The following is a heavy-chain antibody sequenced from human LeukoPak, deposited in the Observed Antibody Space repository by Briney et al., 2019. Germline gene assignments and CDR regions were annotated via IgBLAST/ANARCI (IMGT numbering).Heavy chain of an antibody. CDR1: GGTFSSYA. Sequence: ASVNVSCKASGGTFSSYAISWVRQAPGQGGEGMGGISTIFGTANYAQKFQGRVTITTAESPRTAYMELSSLRSEDTAVYYCARAIKSTTARAFDICGQATMVTVSS. J-gene: IGHJ3*02. V-gene: IGHV1-69*05. D-gene: IGHD4-17*01. CDR2: ISTIFGTA. CDR3: ARAIKSTTARAFDI.